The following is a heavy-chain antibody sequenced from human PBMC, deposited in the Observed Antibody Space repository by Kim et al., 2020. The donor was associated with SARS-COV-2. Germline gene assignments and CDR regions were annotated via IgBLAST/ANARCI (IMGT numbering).Heavy chain of an antibody. V-gene: IGHV5-51*01. CDR2: IYPGDSDT. CDR3: ARQPPYTGSYQYFDY. J-gene: IGHJ4*02. CDR1: GYSFTRYW. Sequence: GESLKISCKGSGYSFTRYWIGWVRQMPGKGLEWMGIIYPGDSDTRYSPSFQGQVTISADKSISTAYLQWSSLKASDTAMYYCARQPPYTGSYQYFDYWGQGTLITVS. D-gene: IGHD1-26*01.